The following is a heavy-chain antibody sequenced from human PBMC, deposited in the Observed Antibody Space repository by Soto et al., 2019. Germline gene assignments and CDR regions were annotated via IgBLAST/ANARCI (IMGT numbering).Heavy chain of an antibody. CDR2: INAGNGNT. CDR1: GYTLTTHC. Sequence: ASMKGSRNASGYTLTTHCIPFVRQAPGQRLEWMGWINAGNGNTKYSQKFQGRVTITRDTSASTAYMELSSLRSEDTAVYYCARDGALWSDYWGQGTLVTVSS. J-gene: IGHJ4*02. CDR3: ARDGALWSDY. V-gene: IGHV1-3*01. D-gene: IGHD5-18*01.